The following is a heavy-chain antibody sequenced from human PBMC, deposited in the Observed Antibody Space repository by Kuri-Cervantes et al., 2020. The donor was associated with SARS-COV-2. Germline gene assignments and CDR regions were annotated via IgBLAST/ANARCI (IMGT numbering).Heavy chain of an antibody. J-gene: IGHJ5*02. V-gene: IGHV2-5*05. CDR2: IYWDDDK. Sequence: SGPTLVKPTQTLTLTCTFPGVSLSTSGVGGGWIRQPPGKALEWLALIYWDDDKRYGPSLKSRLTITKDTSTNQVVLIMTNVDPADTATYYCAHRLQYSGDWNVGWLDPWGQGTLVTVSS. D-gene: IGHD6-19*01. CDR1: GVSLSTSGVG. CDR3: AHRLQYSGDWNVGWLDP.